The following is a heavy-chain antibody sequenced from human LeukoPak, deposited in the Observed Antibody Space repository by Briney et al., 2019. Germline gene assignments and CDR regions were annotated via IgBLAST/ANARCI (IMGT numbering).Heavy chain of an antibody. Sequence: GASVKLSCKASGYTFTSYGISWGRQAPGQGREWMGWISAYNGNTNYAQKLQGRVTMTTATSTSTAYMELRSLRSDDTAVYYCARGTYYYDCSGYYSYYYYYMDVWGKGTTVTVSS. CDR3: ARGTYYYDCSGYYSYYYYYMDV. D-gene: IGHD3-22*01. CDR2: ISAYNGNT. CDR1: GYTFTSYG. J-gene: IGHJ6*03. V-gene: IGHV1-18*01.